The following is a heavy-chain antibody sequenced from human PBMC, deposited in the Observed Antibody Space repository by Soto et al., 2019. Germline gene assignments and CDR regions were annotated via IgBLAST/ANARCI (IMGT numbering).Heavy chain of an antibody. D-gene: IGHD1-1*01. CDR1: GFTFSAYW. V-gene: IGHV3-74*01. J-gene: IGHJ4*02. Sequence: LRLSCAVSGFTFSAYWMHWVRQVPGKGLTWVSRISDDGSTATYADSAKGRFVISRDNAKNSLYLEMNTLRVDDSGLYYCARGPRVSSTGTGAHWGRGTLVTVSS. CDR3: ARGPRVSSTGTGAH. CDR2: ISDDGSTA.